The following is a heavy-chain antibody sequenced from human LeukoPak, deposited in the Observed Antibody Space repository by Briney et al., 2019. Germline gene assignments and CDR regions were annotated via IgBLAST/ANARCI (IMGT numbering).Heavy chain of an antibody. CDR2: INPNSGGT. V-gene: IGHV1-2*02. CDR3: ARTDYGDYVFSIDY. J-gene: IGHJ4*02. Sequence: GASVKVSCKASGYTFTGYYMHWVRQAPGQGLEWMGWINPNSGGTNYAQKFQGRVTMTRDTSISTAYMELSRLRSDDTAVYYCARTDYGDYVFSIDYWGQGTLVTVSS. D-gene: IGHD4-17*01. CDR1: GYTFTGYY.